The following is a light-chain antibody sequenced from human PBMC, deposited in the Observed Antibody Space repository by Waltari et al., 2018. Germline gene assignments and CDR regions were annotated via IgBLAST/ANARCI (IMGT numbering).Light chain of an antibody. CDR3: QQYYNTPLT. Sequence: DIVMTQSPESLAVSLGERATINCKSSESVLYSRNNKDHLAWYQQKPGQRPKLLIYWAFTRESGVPDRFSGSGSETEFTLTINSLQAEDVAVYFCQQYYNTPLTFGGGTKV. J-gene: IGKJ4*01. V-gene: IGKV4-1*01. CDR1: ESVLYSRNNKDH. CDR2: WAF.